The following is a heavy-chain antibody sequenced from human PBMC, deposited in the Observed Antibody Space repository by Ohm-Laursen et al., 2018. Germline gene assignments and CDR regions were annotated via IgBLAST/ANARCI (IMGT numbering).Heavy chain of an antibody. D-gene: IGHD3-9*01. CDR2: INPSGGST. CDR3: AREYVDSMTYYGMDV. V-gene: IGHV1-46*01. J-gene: IGHJ6*02. CDR1: GYTFTSYY. Sequence: GASVKVSCKASGYTFTSYYMHWVRQAPGQGLEWMGIINPSGGSTSYAQKFQGRVTMTRDTSTSTVYMELSSLRSEDTAVYYCAREYVDSMTYYGMDVWGQGTTVTVSS.